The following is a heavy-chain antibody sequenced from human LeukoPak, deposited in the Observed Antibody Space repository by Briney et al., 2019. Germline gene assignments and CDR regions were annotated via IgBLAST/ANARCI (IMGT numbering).Heavy chain of an antibody. D-gene: IGHD6-19*01. V-gene: IGHV4-38-2*02. CDR2: IYHSGST. J-gene: IGHJ4*02. CDR1: GYSISSGYY. CDR3: ARVTDIAVAGTYY. Sequence: TSETLSLTCTVSGYSISSGYYWGWIRQPPGKGLEWIGSIYHSGSTYYNPSLKSRVTISVDTSKNQFSLKLSSVTAADTAVYYCARVTDIAVAGTYYWGQGTLVTVSS.